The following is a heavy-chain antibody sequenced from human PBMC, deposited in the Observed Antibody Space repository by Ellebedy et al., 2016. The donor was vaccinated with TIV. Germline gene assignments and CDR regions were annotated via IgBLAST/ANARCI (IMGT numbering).Heavy chain of an antibody. CDR1: GYTFTGYY. J-gene: IGHJ6*02. Sequence: AASVKVSCKASGYTFTGYYMHWVRQAPGQGLEWMGWINPNSGGTNYAQKFQGRVTMTRDTYLSTAYMELSRLRSDDTAVYYCARWWGDYGSGSSKNGCPGMDVWGQGTTVTVSS. CDR2: INPNSGGT. CDR3: ARWWGDYGSGSSKNGCPGMDV. V-gene: IGHV1-2*02. D-gene: IGHD3-10*01.